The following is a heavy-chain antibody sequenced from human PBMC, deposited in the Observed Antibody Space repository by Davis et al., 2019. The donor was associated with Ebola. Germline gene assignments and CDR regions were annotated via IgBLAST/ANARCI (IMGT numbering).Heavy chain of an antibody. CDR2: IKEDGIEK. J-gene: IGHJ4*02. Sequence: GRSLRLSCAASGFIFSRHWMNWVRQAPGKGLEWVANIKEDGIEKYYVDSVKGRFTISRDNAKNSLYLQMNSLRGEDTAVYYCARDRLIDYWGQGTLVTISS. V-gene: IGHV3-7*03. CDR1: GFIFSRHW. CDR3: ARDRLIDY.